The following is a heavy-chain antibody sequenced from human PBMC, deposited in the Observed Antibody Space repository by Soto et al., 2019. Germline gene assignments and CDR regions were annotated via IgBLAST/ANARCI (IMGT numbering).Heavy chain of an antibody. Sequence: QVQLVQSGAEVKKPGASVKVSCKASGYTFTSYAMHWVRQAPGQRLEWMGWINAGNGNTKYSQKFQGRVTITRDTSASTAYMELSSLRSEDTAVYYCARDFIYDYYYDYMDVWGKGTTVTVSS. CDR1: GYTFTSYA. D-gene: IGHD3-10*01. CDR2: INAGNGNT. J-gene: IGHJ6*03. V-gene: IGHV1-3*01. CDR3: ARDFIYDYYYDYMDV.